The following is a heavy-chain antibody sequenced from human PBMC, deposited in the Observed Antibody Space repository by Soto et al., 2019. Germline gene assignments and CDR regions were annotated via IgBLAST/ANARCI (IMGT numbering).Heavy chain of an antibody. Sequence: QVQLMQSGAEVKKPGSSVKVSCKASGGTFSTSAISWARQAPGEGLEWVGGIMPVFATPDYAQKFQGRVTISADESTTTAYLELTSLTTDDTAVYYCARDKDRQQLGGNYYYILDVWGQGPAITVSS. CDR1: GGTFSTSA. J-gene: IGHJ6*02. CDR3: ARDKDRQQLGGNYYYILDV. D-gene: IGHD3-3*02. V-gene: IGHV1-69*12. CDR2: IMPVFATP.